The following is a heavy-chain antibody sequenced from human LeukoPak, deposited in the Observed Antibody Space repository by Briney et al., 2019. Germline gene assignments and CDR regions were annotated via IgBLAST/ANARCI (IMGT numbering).Heavy chain of an antibody. D-gene: IGHD3-10*01. J-gene: IGHJ5*02. Sequence: GGSLRLSCAASGFTFSNYAMSWVRQAPGKGLEWVSSISANGGSAFFADLVKGRFTISRDNSKNTLFLRMNSLRAEDTAVYYCAKGHGDYYSGNYADSWGQGTLVTVSS. V-gene: IGHV3-23*01. CDR3: AKGHGDYYSGNYADS. CDR2: ISANGGSA. CDR1: GFTFSNYA.